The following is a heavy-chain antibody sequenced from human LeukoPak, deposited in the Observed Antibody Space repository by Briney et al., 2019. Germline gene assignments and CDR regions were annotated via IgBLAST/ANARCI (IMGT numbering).Heavy chain of an antibody. D-gene: IGHD1-26*01. CDR1: GGSFSGYY. CDR2: INHSGST. CDR3: ARRSPYYYMDV. Sequence: PSETLSLTCAVYGGSFSGYYWNWIRQPPGKGLEWIGEINHSGSTNYNPSLKSRVTISVDTSKNQFSLKLSSVTAADTAVYYCARRSPYYYMDVWGKGTTVTVSS. J-gene: IGHJ6*03. V-gene: IGHV4-34*01.